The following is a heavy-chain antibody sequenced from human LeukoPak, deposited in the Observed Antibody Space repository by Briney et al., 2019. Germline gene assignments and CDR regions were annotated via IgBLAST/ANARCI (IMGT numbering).Heavy chain of an antibody. V-gene: IGHV4-4*07. CDR2: IYTSGST. Sequence: PSETLSLTCTVSGGSISGYYWSWIRQPAGKGLEWIGRIYTSGSTNYNPSLKSRVTMSVDTSKNQFSLKLSSVTAADTAVYYCARDLDTMVRGVIIGWFDPWSQGTLVTVSS. CDR3: ARDLDTMVRGVIIGWFDP. D-gene: IGHD3-10*01. J-gene: IGHJ5*02. CDR1: GGSISGYY.